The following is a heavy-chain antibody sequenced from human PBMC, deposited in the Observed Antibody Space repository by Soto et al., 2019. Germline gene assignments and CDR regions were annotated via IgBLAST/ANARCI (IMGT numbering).Heavy chain of an antibody. J-gene: IGHJ5*02. CDR1: GYTFTSYS. CDR3: AGPSGYCSSTSCWYNWFDP. Sequence: ASVNVSCKSSGYTFTSYSIHWVRQAPGQRLECMGWINAGNGNTKYSQKFQGRVTITRDTSASTAYMELSSLRSEDTAVYYCAGPSGYCSSTSCWYNWFDPWGQGTLVTVSS. CDR2: INAGNGNT. D-gene: IGHD2-2*01. V-gene: IGHV1-3*01.